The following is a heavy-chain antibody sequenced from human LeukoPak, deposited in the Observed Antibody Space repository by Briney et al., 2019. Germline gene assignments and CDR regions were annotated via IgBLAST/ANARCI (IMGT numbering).Heavy chain of an antibody. CDR2: TYYSGST. V-gene: IGHV4-59*12. D-gene: IGHD3-22*01. Sequence: SETLSLTCTVSGGSISSYYWSWIRQPPGKGLEWIGYTYYSGSTNYNPSLKSRVTISVDTSKNQFSLKLSSVTAADTAVYYCARDLSYYDSSGMLSYWFDPWGQGTLVTVSS. J-gene: IGHJ5*02. CDR1: GGSISSYY. CDR3: ARDLSYYDSSGMLSYWFDP.